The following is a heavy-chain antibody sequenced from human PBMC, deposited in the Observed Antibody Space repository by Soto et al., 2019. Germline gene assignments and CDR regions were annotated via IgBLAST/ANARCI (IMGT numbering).Heavy chain of an antibody. J-gene: IGHJ4*02. CDR2: ISGSGGST. CDR3: AKSFDYGDYVYYFDY. Sequence: GSLRLSCAASGFTFSSYAMSWVRQAPGKGLEWVSAISGSGGSTYYADSVKGRFTISRDNSKNTLYLQMNSLRAEDTAVYYCAKSFDYGDYVYYFDYWGQGTLVTVSS. V-gene: IGHV3-23*01. CDR1: GFTFSSYA. D-gene: IGHD4-17*01.